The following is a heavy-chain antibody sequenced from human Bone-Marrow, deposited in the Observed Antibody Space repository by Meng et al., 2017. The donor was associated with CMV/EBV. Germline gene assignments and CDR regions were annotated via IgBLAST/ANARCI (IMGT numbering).Heavy chain of an antibody. CDR1: GYTLTELS. J-gene: IGHJ4*02. CDR3: ATVGEYPYYFDY. D-gene: IGHD2-2*01. CDR2: FDPEDGET. Sequence: DQLVTSGDEVKKPGASVKVSCKVSGYTLTELSMHWVRQAPGKGLEWMGGFDPEDGETIYAQKFQGRVTMTEDTSTDTAYMELSSLRSEDTAVYYCATVGEYPYYFDYWGQGTLVTVSS. V-gene: IGHV1-24*01.